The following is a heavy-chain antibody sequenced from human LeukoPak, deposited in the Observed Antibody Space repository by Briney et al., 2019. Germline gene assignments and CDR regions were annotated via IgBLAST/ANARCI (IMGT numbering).Heavy chain of an antibody. D-gene: IGHD4-11*01. V-gene: IGHV4-38-2*01. CDR1: GYPISSGYY. J-gene: IGHJ4*02. CDR2: IYHSGST. CDR3: ASGTYSNSFAY. Sequence: ASETLSPTCAVSGYPISSGYYWGWIRQPPGKGLEWIGSIYHSGSTYYNPSLKSRVTISVGTSKNQFSLKLSSVTAADTAVYYCASGTYSNSFAYWGQGTLVTVSS.